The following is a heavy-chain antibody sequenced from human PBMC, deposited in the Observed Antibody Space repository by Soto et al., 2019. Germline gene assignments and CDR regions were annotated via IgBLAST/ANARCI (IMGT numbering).Heavy chain of an antibody. CDR3: ERGVSVTLAVQGGAPEKNYFDS. D-gene: IGHD1-26*01. Sequence: SETLSLTCAVSGASFSGFYWSWIRQSPGKGLEWIGEIDHSGITNHNTALKSRATMSVDTSKNQFSLKLRSVTAADTAVYYCERGVSVTLAVQGGAPEKNYFDSWSQGNLVTVSS. J-gene: IGHJ4*02. CDR1: GASFSGFY. V-gene: IGHV4-34*04. CDR2: IDHSGIT.